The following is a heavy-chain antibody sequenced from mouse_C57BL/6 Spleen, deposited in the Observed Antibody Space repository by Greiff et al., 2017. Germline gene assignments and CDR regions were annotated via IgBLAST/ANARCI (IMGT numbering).Heavy chain of an antibody. D-gene: IGHD2-3*01. CDR1: GFSLTSYG. V-gene: IGHV2-2*01. CDR2: IWSGGST. CDR3: ARNSYDGYGGFAY. J-gene: IGHJ3*01. Sequence: QVQLKESGPGLVQPSQSLSITCTVSGFSLTSYGVHWVRQSPGKGLEWLGVIWSGGSTDYNAAFISRLSISKDNSKSQVFFKMNSLQADDTAIYYCARNSYDGYGGFAYWGQGTLVTVSA.